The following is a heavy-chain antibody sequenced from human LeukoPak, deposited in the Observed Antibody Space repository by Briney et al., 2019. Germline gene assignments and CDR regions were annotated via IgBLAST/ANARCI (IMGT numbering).Heavy chain of an antibody. CDR2: MNPNSGNT. CDR3: ARGRDGRRFWSGNNWFDP. D-gene: IGHD3-3*01. Sequence: ASVKVSCKASGYTFTSYDINWVRQATGQGLEWMGWMNPNSGNTGYVQKFQGRVTMTRNTSISTAYMELSSLRSEDTAVYYCARGRDGRRFWSGNNWFDPWGQGTLVTVSS. CDR1: GYTFTSYD. J-gene: IGHJ5*02. V-gene: IGHV1-8*01.